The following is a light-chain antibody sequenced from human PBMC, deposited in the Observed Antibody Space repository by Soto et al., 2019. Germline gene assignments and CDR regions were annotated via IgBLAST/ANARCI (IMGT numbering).Light chain of an antibody. V-gene: IGKV1-5*01. CDR2: DAS. CDR1: QSISSW. J-gene: IGKJ1*01. CDR3: QKYNCYSWT. Sequence: DIQMTQSPSTLSASVGDRVTITCRASQSISSWLAWYQQKPGKAPKLLIYDASSLESGVPSRFSGSGSGTEFTLTISSLQPDDFATYYCQKYNCYSWTLGQGPNVDIK.